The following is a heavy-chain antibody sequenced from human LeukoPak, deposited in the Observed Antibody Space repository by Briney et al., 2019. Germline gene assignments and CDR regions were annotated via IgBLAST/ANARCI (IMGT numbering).Heavy chain of an antibody. CDR1: GYTFTSYC. CDR2: INPSGGST. V-gene: IGHV1-46*01. CDR3: ARGNSIEQKDNWFDP. D-gene: IGHD2-21*01. J-gene: IGHJ5*02. Sequence: GASVKVSCKASGYTFTSYCMHWVRQAPGQGLEWMGIINPSGGSTSYAQKFQGRVTMTRDMSTSTVYMELSSLRSEDTAVYYCARGNSIEQKDNWFDPWGQGTLVTVSS.